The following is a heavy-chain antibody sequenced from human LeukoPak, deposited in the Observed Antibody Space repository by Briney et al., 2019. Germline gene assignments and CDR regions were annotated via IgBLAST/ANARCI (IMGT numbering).Heavy chain of an antibody. V-gene: IGHV4-59*08. D-gene: IGHD3-10*01. J-gene: IGHJ3*02. Sequence: SETLSLTCTVSGGSISSYYWSWIRQPPGKGLEWIGYIYYSGSTNYNPSLKSRVTISVDTSKNQFSLKLSSVTAADTAVYYCARPDYYGSGSKAFDIWGQGTMVTVSS. CDR1: GGSISSYY. CDR2: IYYSGST. CDR3: ARPDYYGSGSKAFDI.